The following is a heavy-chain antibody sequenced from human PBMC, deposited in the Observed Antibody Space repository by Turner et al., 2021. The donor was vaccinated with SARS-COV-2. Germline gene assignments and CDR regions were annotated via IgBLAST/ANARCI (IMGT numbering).Heavy chain of an antibody. D-gene: IGHD3-9*01. CDR2: MNANSGYT. Sequence: QVQLVQSGAEVKQPGASVKVSCKASGYTITSYDIHWVRQATGQGLEWMGWMNANSGYTGYAQKCQGRVTMTRNTSISTAYMELSSLRSEDTAVYYCARAAQLTVWLDPWGQGTLVTVSS. V-gene: IGHV1-8*01. J-gene: IGHJ5*02. CDR1: GYTITSYD. CDR3: ARAAQLTVWLDP.